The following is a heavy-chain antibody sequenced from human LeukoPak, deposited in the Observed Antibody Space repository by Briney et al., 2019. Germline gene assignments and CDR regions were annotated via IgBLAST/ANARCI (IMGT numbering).Heavy chain of an antibody. CDR3: ANDGMDV. CDR2: IIPILGIA. CDR1: GGTFSSYT. V-gene: IGHV1-69*02. Sequence: GASVKVSCKASGGTFSSYTISWVRQAPGQGLEWMGRIIPILGIANYAQKSQGRVTITAGKSTSTAYMELSSLRSEDTAVYYCANDGMDVWGQGTTVTVSS. J-gene: IGHJ6*02.